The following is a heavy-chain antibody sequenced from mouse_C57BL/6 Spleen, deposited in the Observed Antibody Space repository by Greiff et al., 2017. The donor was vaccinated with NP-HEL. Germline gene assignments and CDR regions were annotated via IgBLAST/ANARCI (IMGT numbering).Heavy chain of an antibody. D-gene: IGHD2-2*01. J-gene: IGHJ4*01. CDR2: IDPSDSET. CDR3: ARRGYDYAMDY. Sequence: QVQLQQPGAELVRPGSSVKLSCKASGYTFTSYWMHWVKQRPIQGLEWIGNIDPSDSETHYNQKFKGKATLTVEKSSSTVYLELSRLTSDDSAVYYCARRGYDYAMDYWGQGTSVTVSS. V-gene: IGHV1-52*01. CDR1: GYTFTSYW.